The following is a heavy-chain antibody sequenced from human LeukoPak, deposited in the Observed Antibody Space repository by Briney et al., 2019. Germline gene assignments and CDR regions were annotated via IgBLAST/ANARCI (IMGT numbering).Heavy chain of an antibody. J-gene: IGHJ4*02. CDR3: ARDSAGYCSSTSCYAEDY. Sequence: GASVKVSCKASGYTFTSYGISWVRQAPGQGLEWMGWISAYNGNTNYAQKLQGRVTMTTDTSTGTAYMELRSLRSDDTAVYYCARDSAGYCSSTSCYAEDYWGQGTLVTVSS. CDR1: GYTFTSYG. V-gene: IGHV1-18*04. CDR2: ISAYNGNT. D-gene: IGHD2-2*01.